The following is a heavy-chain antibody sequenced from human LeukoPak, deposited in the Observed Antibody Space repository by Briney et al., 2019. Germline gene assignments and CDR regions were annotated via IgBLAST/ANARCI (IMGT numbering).Heavy chain of an antibody. CDR3: ARVREYCTGGSCYLWFDY. Sequence: PSETLSLTCTVSGGSISSYYWSWIRQPPGKGLEWIGYIFYTGSTNYNPSLKSRVTMSVDRSKNQFSLKLSSVTAADTAVYYCARVREYCTGGSCYLWFDYWGQGTLVTVSS. V-gene: IGHV4-59*08. D-gene: IGHD2-15*01. CDR2: IFYTGST. CDR1: GGSISSYY. J-gene: IGHJ4*02.